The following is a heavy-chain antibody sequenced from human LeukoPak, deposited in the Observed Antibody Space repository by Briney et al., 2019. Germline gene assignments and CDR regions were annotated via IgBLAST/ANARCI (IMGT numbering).Heavy chain of an antibody. J-gene: IGHJ4*02. CDR3: ARVAVRGIVVVSISQ. D-gene: IGHD3-22*01. CDR1: DVSVTTRDSY. Sequence: PSETLSLTCTVSDVSVTTRDSYWGWIRQPPGKGLEWIGSIYYSGSTYYNPSLKSRVTISVDTSKNQFSLKLSSVTAADTAVYYCARVAVRGIVVVSISQWGQGTLVTVSS. CDR2: IYYSGST. V-gene: IGHV4-39*07.